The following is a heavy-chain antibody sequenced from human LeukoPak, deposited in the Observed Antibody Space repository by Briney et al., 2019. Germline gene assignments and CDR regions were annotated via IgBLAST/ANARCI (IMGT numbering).Heavy chain of an antibody. Sequence: PGKSLRLSCAASGFTFSSYAMSWVRQAPGKGLEWVSAISGSGGSTYYADSVKGRFTISRDNSKNSLSLQMNSLRAEDTAVYYCASHPYYFDYWGQGTLVTVSS. V-gene: IGHV3-23*01. CDR1: GFTFSSYA. J-gene: IGHJ4*02. CDR3: ASHPYYFDY. CDR2: ISGSGGST.